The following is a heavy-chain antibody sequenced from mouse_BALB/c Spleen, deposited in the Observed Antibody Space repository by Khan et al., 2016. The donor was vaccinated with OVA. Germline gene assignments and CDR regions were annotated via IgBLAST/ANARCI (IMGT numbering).Heavy chain of an antibody. V-gene: IGHV3-2*02. CDR1: GYSITSGYG. Sequence: EVQLQESGPGLVKPSQSLSLTCTVTGYSITSGYGWNWIRQLPGNKLEWMGSISYSGSTTYTPSLKSRISNTRDTSKNQCFLQLNSVTTEDTATYYCARTARIKYWGQGTTLTGSS. CDR2: ISYSGST. J-gene: IGHJ2*01. D-gene: IGHD1-2*01. CDR3: ARTARIKY.